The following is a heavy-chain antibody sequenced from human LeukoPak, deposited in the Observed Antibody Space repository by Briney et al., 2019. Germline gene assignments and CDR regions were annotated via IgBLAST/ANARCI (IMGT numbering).Heavy chain of an antibody. CDR2: ISGSGGST. V-gene: IGHV3-23*01. CDR3: AKAFRIFEVINLHFDS. Sequence: PGGSLRLSCAASGFTFSSYAMSWVRQAPGKGLEWVSAISGSGGSTYYADSVKGRFTVSRDNAKKTMYLEMNSLRAEDTAVYYCAKAFRIFEVINLHFDSWGQGTLVTVSS. J-gene: IGHJ4*02. D-gene: IGHD3-3*01. CDR1: GFTFSSYA.